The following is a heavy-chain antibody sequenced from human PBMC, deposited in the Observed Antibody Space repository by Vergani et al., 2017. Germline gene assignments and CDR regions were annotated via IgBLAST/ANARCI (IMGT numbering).Heavy chain of an antibody. V-gene: IGHV4-34*01. Sequence: QVQLQQWGAGLLKPSETLSLTCAVYGGSFSGYYWSWIRQPPGKGLEWIGEINHSGSTNYNPSLKSRVTISVDTSKNQFSLKLSSVTAADTAVYYCASVRPIGWTLRYCSSTSCYRRYTTDYYMDFWGKGTTVTVSS. CDR2: INHSGST. D-gene: IGHD2-2*02. CDR1: GGSFSGYY. CDR3: ASVRPIGWTLRYCSSTSCYRRYTTDYYMDF. J-gene: IGHJ6*03.